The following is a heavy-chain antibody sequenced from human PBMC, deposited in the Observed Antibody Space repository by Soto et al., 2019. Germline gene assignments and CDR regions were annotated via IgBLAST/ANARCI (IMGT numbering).Heavy chain of an antibody. CDR3: ARDCRHGLFCLYGMDV. CDR2: IYYSGST. Sequence: SETLFLTCTVSGGSISSYDWSWIRQPPGKGLEWIGYIYYSGSTNYNPSLKSRVTISVDTSKNQFSLKLSSVTAADTAVYYCARDCRHGLFCLYGMDVWGQGTTVTVSS. V-gene: IGHV4-59*01. CDR1: GGSISSYD. D-gene: IGHD3-22*01. J-gene: IGHJ6*02.